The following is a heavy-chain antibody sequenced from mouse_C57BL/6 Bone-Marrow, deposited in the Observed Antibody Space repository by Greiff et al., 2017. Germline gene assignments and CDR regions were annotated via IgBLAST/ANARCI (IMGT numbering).Heavy chain of an antibody. D-gene: IGHD2-3*01. V-gene: IGHV5-12*01. Sequence: EVQRVESGGGLVQPGGSLKLSCAASGFTFSDYYMYWVRQTPEKRLEWVAYISNGGGSTYYPDTVKGRFTISRDNAKNTLYLQMSRLKSEDTAMYYCARRRWLLFYAMDYWGQGTSVTVSS. CDR2: ISNGGGST. CDR3: ARRRWLLFYAMDY. J-gene: IGHJ4*01. CDR1: GFTFSDYY.